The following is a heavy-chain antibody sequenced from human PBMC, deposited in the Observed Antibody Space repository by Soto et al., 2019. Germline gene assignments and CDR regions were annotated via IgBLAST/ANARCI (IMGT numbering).Heavy chain of an antibody. CDR3: ARGIGYCSSINCYSSRRLRFDS. CDR1: GGSFSGYY. D-gene: IGHD2-2*01. V-gene: IGHV4-34*01. J-gene: IGHJ4*02. Sequence: QVQLQQWGAGLLKPSETLSLTCAVYGGSFSGYYWTWIRQSPEKGLEWIGEVIHSGTTYYNPSLKTQVTISVHTPKNQFSLKMSSVTAADTAVYYCARGIGYCSSINCYSSRRLRFDSWGQGTLVTVSS. CDR2: VIHSGTT.